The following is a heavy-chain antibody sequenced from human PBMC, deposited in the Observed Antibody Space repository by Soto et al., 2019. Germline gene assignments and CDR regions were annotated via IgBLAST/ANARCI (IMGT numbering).Heavy chain of an antibody. CDR1: GGCISSGYYY. CDR2: IYYSGNT. V-gene: IGHV4-30-4*01. J-gene: IGHJ6*02. Sequence: PSETLSLTCSVSGGCISSGYYYWSWIRLPPSKGPDWIGNIYYSGNTYYNPSLKSRLIISIDTSNNQFSLKVGSVTAADTAVYYCARSSLYGMDVWGQTTTVTVSS. CDR3: ARSSLYGMDV.